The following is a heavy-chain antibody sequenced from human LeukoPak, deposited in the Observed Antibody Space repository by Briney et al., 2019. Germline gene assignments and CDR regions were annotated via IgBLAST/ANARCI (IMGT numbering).Heavy chain of an antibody. V-gene: IGHV3-74*01. D-gene: IGHD4-23*01. J-gene: IGHJ4*02. Sequence: QPGGSLRLSCVASGFSFSRNWMHWVRQAPGKGLVWVSRINSDGGSTSYADFVKGRFTISRDNAKNTLYLQMNSLRAEDTAVYYCAREGDGSNPFDYWGQGTLVTVSS. CDR1: GFSFSRNW. CDR2: INSDGGST. CDR3: AREGDGSNPFDY.